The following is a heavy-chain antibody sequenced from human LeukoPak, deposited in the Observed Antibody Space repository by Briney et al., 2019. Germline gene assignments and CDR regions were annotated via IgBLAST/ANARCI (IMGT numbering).Heavy chain of an antibody. V-gene: IGHV1-69*13. D-gene: IGHD2-2*01. CDR1: GGTFSSYA. J-gene: IGHJ4*02. CDR3: ASRIRYCSSTSCLDY. Sequence: ASVKVSCKASGGTFSSYAISWVRQAPGQGLEWMGGIIPIFGTANYAQKFQGRVTITADESTSTAYMELSSLRSEDTAVYYCASRIRYCSSTSCLDYWGQGTLVTVSS. CDR2: IIPIFGTA.